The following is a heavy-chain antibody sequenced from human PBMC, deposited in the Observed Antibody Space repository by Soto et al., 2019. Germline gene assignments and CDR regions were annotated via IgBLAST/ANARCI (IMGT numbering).Heavy chain of an antibody. CDR1: GFTFSSYS. D-gene: IGHD4-17*01. V-gene: IGHV3-21*01. Sequence: EVQLVESGGGLVKPGGSLRLSCAASGFTFSSYSMNWVRQAPGKGLEWVSSISSSSSYIYYADSVKGLFTISRDNAKNSLYLQMNSLRAEDTAVYYCARDAYGDYYYFDYWGQGTLVTVSS. J-gene: IGHJ4*02. CDR3: ARDAYGDYYYFDY. CDR2: ISSSSSYI.